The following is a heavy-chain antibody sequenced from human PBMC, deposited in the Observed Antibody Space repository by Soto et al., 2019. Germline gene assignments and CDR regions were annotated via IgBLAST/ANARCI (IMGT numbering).Heavy chain of an antibody. D-gene: IGHD4-17*01. Sequence: PGGSLRLSCAASGFTFSSYGMYWVRQAPGKGLEWVAVISYDGSNKYYADSVKGRFTISRDNSKDTLYLQMNSLRAEDTAVYYCAKVSGDYIFDYWGKGTRVTVSS. V-gene: IGHV3-30*18. CDR1: GFTFSSYG. CDR3: AKVSGDYIFDY. J-gene: IGHJ4*02. CDR2: ISYDGSNK.